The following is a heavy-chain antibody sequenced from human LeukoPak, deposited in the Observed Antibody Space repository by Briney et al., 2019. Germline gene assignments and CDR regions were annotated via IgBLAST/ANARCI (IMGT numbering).Heavy chain of an antibody. CDR1: GNSISSGYY. V-gene: IGHV4-38-2*02. J-gene: IGHJ4*02. D-gene: IGHD3-10*01. Sequence: SETLSLTCTVSGNSISSGYYWGWIRQPPGQRPEWIGSIYRSGSTYYNPSLKSRVTISVDTSKNQFSLKLSSVTAADTAVYYCARDRSYYNSGSYGGVFDYWGQGTLVTVSS. CDR3: ARDRSYYNSGSYGGVFDY. CDR2: IYRSGST.